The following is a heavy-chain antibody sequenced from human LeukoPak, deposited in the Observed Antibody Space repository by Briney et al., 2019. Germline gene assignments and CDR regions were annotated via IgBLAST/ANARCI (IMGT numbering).Heavy chain of an antibody. D-gene: IGHD6-19*01. Sequence: GGSLRLSCAASGFTFSGYIMNWVRQAPGKGLEWVSFISSSSSTIYYADPVKGRFTISRDNAKNSLYLQMNSLRAEDTAVYYCARDQWLDYWGQGTLVTVSS. CDR2: ISSSSSTI. CDR3: ARDQWLDY. V-gene: IGHV3-48*01. J-gene: IGHJ4*02. CDR1: GFTFSGYI.